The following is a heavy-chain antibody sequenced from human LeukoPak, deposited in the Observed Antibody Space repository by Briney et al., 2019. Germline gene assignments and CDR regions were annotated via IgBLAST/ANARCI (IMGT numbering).Heavy chain of an antibody. CDR1: GFTFKNYA. CDR3: ARAKLEPAGTGAFDI. V-gene: IGHV3-23*01. CDR2: IYPHGDP. J-gene: IGHJ3*02. D-gene: IGHD6-19*01. Sequence: GGSLRLSCTTSGFTFKNYAMTWVRQAPGKGLEWVSAIYPHGDPHYADSVKGRFTISRDNFKNSLYMQMETLRAEDTALYYCARAKLEPAGTGAFDIWGPGTVVTVSS.